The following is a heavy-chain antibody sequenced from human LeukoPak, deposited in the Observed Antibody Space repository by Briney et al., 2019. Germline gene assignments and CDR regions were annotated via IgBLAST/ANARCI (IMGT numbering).Heavy chain of an antibody. V-gene: IGHV4-34*01. Sequence: SETLSLTCAVYGGSFSGYYWSWIRQPPGKGLEWIGEINHSGSTNYNPSLKSRVTISVDTSKNQFSLKLSSMTAADTAVYYCARKSPPDYSGMDVWGQGTTVTVSS. CDR1: GGSFSGYY. CDR3: ARKSPPDYSGMDV. CDR2: INHSGST. J-gene: IGHJ6*02.